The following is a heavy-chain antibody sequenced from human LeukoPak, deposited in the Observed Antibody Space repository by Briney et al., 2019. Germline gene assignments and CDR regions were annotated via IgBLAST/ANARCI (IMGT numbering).Heavy chain of an antibody. CDR1: GDSISTYY. Sequence: SETLSLTCSVSGDSISTYYWSWLRRPPGRGLEWIGRIYTSGSTNYNPSLKSRVTISVDTSKNQFSLKLSSVTAADTAVYYCARLSCSSTSCYSFDYWGQGTLVTVSS. CDR2: IYTSGST. V-gene: IGHV4-4*07. D-gene: IGHD2-2*01. CDR3: ARLSCSSTSCYSFDY. J-gene: IGHJ4*02.